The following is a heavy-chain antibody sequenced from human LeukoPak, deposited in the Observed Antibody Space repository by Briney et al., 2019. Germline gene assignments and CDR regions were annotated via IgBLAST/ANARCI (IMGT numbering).Heavy chain of an antibody. CDR2: IGSDDNT. V-gene: IGHV3-23*01. CDR1: GFTFSRNA. CDR3: TKDILRWSFDS. Sequence: GGSLRLSCAASGFTFSRNAMAWVRQAPGKGLEWVAGIGSDDNTHYAESVRGRFTISRDISKNTVSLQMSSRRAEDTAVYYCTKDILRWSFDSWDQGILVTVSS. D-gene: IGHD2-21*01. J-gene: IGHJ4*02.